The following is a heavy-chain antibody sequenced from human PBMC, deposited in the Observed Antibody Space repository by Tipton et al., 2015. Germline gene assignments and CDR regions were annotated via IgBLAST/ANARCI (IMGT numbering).Heavy chain of an antibody. V-gene: IGHV4-61*01. J-gene: IGHJ6*02. Sequence: TLSLTCSVSGGSVTSGSYYWSWIRQPPGKGLEWIGYISYTETSHYNPSLKSRVTISVDTSKNEFSLKLRSVTAADTAVYYCARDLEHGMDVWAKGPRSPSP. CDR3: ARDLEHGMDV. D-gene: IGHD5-24*01. CDR2: ISYTETS. CDR1: GGSVTSGSYY.